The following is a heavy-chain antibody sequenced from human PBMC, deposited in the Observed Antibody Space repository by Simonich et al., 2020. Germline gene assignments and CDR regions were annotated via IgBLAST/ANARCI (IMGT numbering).Heavy chain of an antibody. CDR2: NNPNMGGT. Sequence: QVQLVQSGAEVKKPGASVKVSCKASGYTFTGYYMHWVRQAPGQGLEWMGGNNPNMGGTKYAQKFQGRVTMTRDTSISTAYMELSRLRSDDTAVYYCARGRLTGDKGAFDIWGQGTMVTVSS. CDR1: GYTFTGYY. D-gene: IGHD7-27*01. CDR3: ARGRLTGDKGAFDI. V-gene: IGHV1-2*02. J-gene: IGHJ3*02.